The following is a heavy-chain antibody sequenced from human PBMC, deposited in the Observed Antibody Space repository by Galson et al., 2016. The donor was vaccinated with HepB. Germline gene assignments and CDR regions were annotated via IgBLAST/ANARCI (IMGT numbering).Heavy chain of an antibody. J-gene: IGHJ6*04. D-gene: IGHD2/OR15-2a*01. CDR2: IDTDGRSS. CDR1: GFSFSSYW. V-gene: IGHV3-74*01. Sequence: SLRLSCAASGFSFSSYWMYWVRQAPGQGLVWVSHIDTDGRSSYYADSVKGRFTISRDNAENTLSLKMNSLRSEDTAVYFCLRDGHFSNIDLDVWGKGTTVTVSS. CDR3: LRDGHFSNIDLDV.